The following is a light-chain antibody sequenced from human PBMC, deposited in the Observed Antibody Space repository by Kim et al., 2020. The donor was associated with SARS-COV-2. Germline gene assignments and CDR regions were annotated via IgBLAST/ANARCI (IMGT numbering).Light chain of an antibody. CDR2: GAS. CDR1: RDIRDH. CDR3: QHYNDLPWA. J-gene: IGKJ1*01. Sequence: DIQLTQSPSSLSASVGDRVTITCRASRDIRDHMNWYQQKPGKAPRLLIYGASILETGVPSRFSGSGAGTDFTFTISSLQPEDIATYYCQHYNDLPWAFGQGTKVDI. V-gene: IGKV1-33*01.